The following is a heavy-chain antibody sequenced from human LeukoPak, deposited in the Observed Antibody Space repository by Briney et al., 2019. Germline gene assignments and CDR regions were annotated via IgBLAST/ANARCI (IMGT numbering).Heavy chain of an antibody. CDR3: AKEAFKRAIVKWLLLGDYYYMDV. D-gene: IGHD3-22*01. J-gene: IGHJ6*03. CDR2: ISGSGGST. V-gene: IGHV3-23*01. Sequence: PGGSLRLSCAASGFTFSSYGMSWVRQAPGKGLEWVSAISGSGGSTYYADSVKGRFTISRDNSKNTLYLQMNSLRAEDTAVYYCAKEAFKRAIVKWLLLGDYYYMDVWGKGTTVTISS. CDR1: GFTFSSYG.